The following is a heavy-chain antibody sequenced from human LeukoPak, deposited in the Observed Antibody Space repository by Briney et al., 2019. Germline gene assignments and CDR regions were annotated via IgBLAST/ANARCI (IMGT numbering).Heavy chain of an antibody. Sequence: GGSLRLSCAASGFTFSSYGMSWVRQAPGKGLEWVSAISGSGGSTYYADSVKGRFIISRDNSKNTLYLQVNSLRAEDTAVYYCAKFALRYCSGGSCHPFDYWGQGTLVTVSS. CDR3: AKFALRYCSGGSCHPFDY. CDR2: ISGSGGST. D-gene: IGHD2-15*01. V-gene: IGHV3-23*01. CDR1: GFTFSSYG. J-gene: IGHJ4*02.